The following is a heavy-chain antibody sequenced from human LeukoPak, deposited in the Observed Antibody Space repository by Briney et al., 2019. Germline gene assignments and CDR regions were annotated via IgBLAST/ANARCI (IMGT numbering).Heavy chain of an antibody. Sequence: MSSQTLSLTCTVSGVSISSGSYYWRWLRQPAGKGLEWIVRIYTSGSTNYNPSLKSRVTISVDTSKNQFSLKLSSVTAADTAVYYCARDNCGGDCYRYYYGMDVWGQGTTVTVSS. CDR1: GVSISSGSYY. V-gene: IGHV4-61*02. J-gene: IGHJ6*02. D-gene: IGHD2-21*02. CDR3: ARDNCGGDCYRYYYGMDV. CDR2: IYTSGST.